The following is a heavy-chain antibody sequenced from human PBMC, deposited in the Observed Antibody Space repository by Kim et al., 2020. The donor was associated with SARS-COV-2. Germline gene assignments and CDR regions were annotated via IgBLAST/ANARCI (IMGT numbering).Heavy chain of an antibody. CDR3: ARGGAVLRFLEWLSSYFYY. CDR1: GYTFSNYA. CDR2: INAGSGNT. J-gene: IGHJ6*01. V-gene: IGHV1-3*01. Sequence: ASVKVSCKASGYTFSNYAMYWVRQAPGQRLEWMGWINAGSGNTEYSQKFQGRLIITRDTSASTAYMELSSLRSEDTAVYYCARGGAVLRFLEWLSSYFYY. D-gene: IGHD3-3*01.